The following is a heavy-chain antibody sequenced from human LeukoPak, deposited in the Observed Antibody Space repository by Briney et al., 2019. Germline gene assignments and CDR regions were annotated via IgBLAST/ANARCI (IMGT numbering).Heavy chain of an antibody. CDR3: VRDRLDDYGDYVDVFDI. CDR2: IIPIFGTT. J-gene: IGHJ3*02. Sequence: SVKVSCKASGGTFNNYAISWVRQAPGQGLEWMGGIIPIFGTTNHAQIFQDRITITADESTSTAYMELSSLRSEDTAVYYCVRDRLDDYGDYVDVFDIWGQGTMVTVSS. D-gene: IGHD4-17*01. V-gene: IGHV1-69*13. CDR1: GGTFNNYA.